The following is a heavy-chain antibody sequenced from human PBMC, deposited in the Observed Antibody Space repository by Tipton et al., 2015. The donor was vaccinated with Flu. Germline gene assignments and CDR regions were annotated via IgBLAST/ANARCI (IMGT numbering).Heavy chain of an antibody. J-gene: IGHJ5*02. CDR2: IYNTGLT. V-gene: IGHV4-39*07. CDR3: ARGNWNSNYDNWFDP. CDR1: GASVNIENSY. D-gene: IGHD1-1*01. Sequence: LRLSCTVSGASVNIENSYWVWIRKSLGRGLEWIGTIYNTGLTNYNSSVKSRVTVSLDMSKNQFSLNVSLVTDADTATYFCARGNWNSNYDNWFDPWGRGTPVTVSS.